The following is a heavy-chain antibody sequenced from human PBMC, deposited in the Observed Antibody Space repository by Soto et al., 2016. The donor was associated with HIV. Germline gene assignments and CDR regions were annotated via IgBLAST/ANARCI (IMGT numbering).Heavy chain of an antibody. CDR3: ARRVAVIGYFDH. V-gene: IGHV4-34*01. D-gene: IGHD3-22*01. CDR2: INPSGRT. J-gene: IGHJ4*02. CDR1: DGPFDSSF. Sequence: VQLQQWGAGLLKPSQTLSLTCAVHDGPFDSSFWTWIRQPPRKGLEWIGEINPSGRTNYNPSFKNRVLISVDTSTKQFSLKLTSVTAADTALYYCARRVAVIGYFDHWGQGGLVTVSS.